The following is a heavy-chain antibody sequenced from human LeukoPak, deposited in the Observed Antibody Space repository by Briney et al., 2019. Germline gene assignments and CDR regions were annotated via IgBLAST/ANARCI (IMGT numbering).Heavy chain of an antibody. Sequence: GRSLRLSCAASGFTFSSYAMHWVRQAPGKGLEWVAVISYDGSNKYYADSVKGRFTISRDNSKNTLYLQMNSLRAEDTAVYYCARGPHWVTFDYWGQGTLVTVSS. CDR1: GFTFSSYA. J-gene: IGHJ4*02. CDR2: ISYDGSNK. D-gene: IGHD2-21*02. CDR3: ARGPHWVTFDY. V-gene: IGHV3-30-3*01.